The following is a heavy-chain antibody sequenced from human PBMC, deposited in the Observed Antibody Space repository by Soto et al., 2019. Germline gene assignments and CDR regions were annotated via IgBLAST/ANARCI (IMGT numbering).Heavy chain of an antibody. V-gene: IGHV4-30-4*01. D-gene: IGHD2-8*01. Sequence: QVQLQESGPGLVKPSQTLSLTCTVSGGSISRSDYYWSWIRQPPGKGLEWIGYIYYSGNTYYNPSLKSRVTISVDTSKNQFSLKVSGGTAADTAVYYCARDQSHAYHGMDVWGQGTTVTVSS. CDR3: ARDQSHAYHGMDV. J-gene: IGHJ6*02. CDR1: GGSISRSDYY. CDR2: IYYSGNT.